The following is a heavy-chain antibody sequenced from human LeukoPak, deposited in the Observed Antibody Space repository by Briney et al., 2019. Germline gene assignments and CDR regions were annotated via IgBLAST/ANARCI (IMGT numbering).Heavy chain of an antibody. CDR3: ARGTMTDNPHYFDY. J-gene: IGHJ4*02. V-gene: IGHV1-18*01. D-gene: IGHD1-1*01. CDR1: GYTFGTSG. Sequence: ASVTVSCKASGYTFGTSGMTWVRQAPGQGLEGMGWISVDNGYTKYSQKFQGRVTMTADTSTRTVYMELRSLRSDDTAVFYCARGTMTDNPHYFDYWGQGTLVIVSS. CDR2: ISVDNGYT.